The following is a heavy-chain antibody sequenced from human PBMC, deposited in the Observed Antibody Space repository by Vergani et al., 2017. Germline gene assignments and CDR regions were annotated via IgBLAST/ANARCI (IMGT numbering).Heavy chain of an antibody. CDR1: GFTFSDYY. CDR2: IISSSSYT. D-gene: IGHD2-2*01. Sequence: VQLVESGGGLVKPGGSLRLSCAASGFTFSDYYMSWIRQAPGKGLEWVSYIISSSSYTNYADSVKGRFTISRDNAKNSLYLQMNSLRAEDTAVYYCAGEDIVVVPAAVYYYGMDVWGQGTTVTVSS. V-gene: IGHV3-11*05. CDR3: AGEDIVVVPAAVYYYGMDV. J-gene: IGHJ6*02.